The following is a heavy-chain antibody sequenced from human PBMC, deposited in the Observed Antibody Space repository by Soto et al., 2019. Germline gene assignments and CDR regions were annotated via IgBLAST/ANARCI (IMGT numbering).Heavy chain of an antibody. CDR2: INPFDGSR. J-gene: IGHJ4*02. Sequence: GASVKVSCKASGYIFTSYYLHWVRQAPGQGLEWMGWINPFDGSRMFAQSFQGRVTFTTDTSTSTAYVELRSLRSDDTAVYYCAADQNCNSARCYPYNFDSWGQGTQVTVSS. V-gene: IGHV1-46*01. D-gene: IGHD2-8*01. CDR1: GYIFTSYY. CDR3: AADQNCNSARCYPYNFDS.